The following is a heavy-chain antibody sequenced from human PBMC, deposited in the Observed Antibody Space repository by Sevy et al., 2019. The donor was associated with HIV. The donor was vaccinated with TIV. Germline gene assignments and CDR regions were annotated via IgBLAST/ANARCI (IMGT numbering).Heavy chain of an antibody. J-gene: IGHJ6*02. Sequence: GGSLRLSCAASGFTFSSFFMSWVRQAPGKGLEWVANIKQDGSEKYYVDSVKGRFTISRDTARNSVYLQMNSLRAEDTGVYYCARDLTAPYYYYGMDVWGQGTMVTVSS. CDR1: GFTFSSFF. CDR2: IKQDGSEK. D-gene: IGHD1-20*01. V-gene: IGHV3-7*01. CDR3: ARDLTAPYYYYGMDV.